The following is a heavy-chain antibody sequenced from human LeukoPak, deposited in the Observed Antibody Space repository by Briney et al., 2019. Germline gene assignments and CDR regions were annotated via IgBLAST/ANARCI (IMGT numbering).Heavy chain of an antibody. D-gene: IGHD4-17*01. J-gene: IGHJ4*02. Sequence: GGSLRLSCAASGFTLSSYAMSWVRQAPGKGLEWVSAISGSGGSTYYADSVKGRFTISRDNSKNTLYLQMNSLRAEDTAVYYCAKAAWSTVTTWIDYWGQGTLVTVSS. CDR3: AKAAWSTVTTWIDY. CDR1: GFTLSSYA. CDR2: ISGSGGST. V-gene: IGHV3-23*01.